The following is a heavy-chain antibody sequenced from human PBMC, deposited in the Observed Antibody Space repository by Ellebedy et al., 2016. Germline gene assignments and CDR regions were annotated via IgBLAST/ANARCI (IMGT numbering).Heavy chain of an antibody. CDR3: ATQQTTVTTTYYYYYMDV. V-gene: IGHV1-24*01. CDR1: GYTLTELS. Sequence: ASVKVSCKVSGYTLTELSMHWVRQAPGKGLEWMGGFDPEDGETIYAQKFQGRVTMTEDTSTDTAYMELSSLRSEDTAVYYCATQQTTVTTTYYYYYMDVWGKGTTVTVSS. J-gene: IGHJ6*03. CDR2: FDPEDGET. D-gene: IGHD4-17*01.